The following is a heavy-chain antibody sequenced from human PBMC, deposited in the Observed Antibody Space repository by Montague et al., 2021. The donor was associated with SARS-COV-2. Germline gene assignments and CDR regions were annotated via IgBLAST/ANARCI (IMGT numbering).Heavy chain of an antibody. D-gene: IGHD3-10*01. CDR3: ARRGSSVWGVTVSAELDY. J-gene: IGHJ4*02. CDR2: INHSGRT. CDR1: GGSFSGYY. Sequence: SETLSLTCAVYGGSFSGYYWSWIRQPPEKGLEWIGEINHSGRTNNNPSLKSRVIISVDTSKKQFSPTLSSVTAADTAVYYCARRGSSVWGVTVSAELDYWGQGILVIVSS. V-gene: IGHV4-34*01.